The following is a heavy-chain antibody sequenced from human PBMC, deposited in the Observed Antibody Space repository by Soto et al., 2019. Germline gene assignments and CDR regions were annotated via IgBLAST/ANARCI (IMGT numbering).Heavy chain of an antibody. D-gene: IGHD3-16*01. CDR3: AKDRRAGGKYGFYPDF. V-gene: IGHV3-23*01. J-gene: IGHJ4*02. CDR1: GFTFSSYG. Sequence: EVQLLESGGGLVQPGGSLRLSCAASGFTFSSYGMTWVRQAPGKGLGWVSFSSATGAGTYYADSVKGRFPISRDNSKHTLYLQMTSLRADDTAVYYCAKDRRAGGKYGFYPDFWGQGALVIVSS. CDR2: SSATGAGT.